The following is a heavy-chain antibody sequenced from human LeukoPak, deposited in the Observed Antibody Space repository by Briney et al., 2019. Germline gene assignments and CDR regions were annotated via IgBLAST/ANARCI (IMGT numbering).Heavy chain of an antibody. CDR1: GFTFSSYW. V-gene: IGHV3-7*01. CDR3: AKLWNEVGTTIY. J-gene: IGHJ4*02. Sequence: GGSLRLSCAASGFTFSSYWMSWVRQAPGKGLEWVANIKQDGSEKYYADSVKGRFTISRDNSKNTLHLQMNSLRPADTAVYYCAKLWNEVGTTIYWGQGTLVTVSS. CDR2: IKQDGSEK. D-gene: IGHD1-26*01.